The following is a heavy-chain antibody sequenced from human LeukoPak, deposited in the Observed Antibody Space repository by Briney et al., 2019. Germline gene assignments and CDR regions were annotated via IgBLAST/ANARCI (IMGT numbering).Heavy chain of an antibody. J-gene: IGHJ4*02. V-gene: IGHV3-33*01. D-gene: IGHD1-26*01. CDR2: IWYDGSDK. Sequence: GGSLRLSCAASGFTFSSYGMHWVRQAPGEGLEWVAVIWYDGSDKYYADSVKGRFTFSRDNSKNTLYVQMNSLRAEDTAVYYCARNSGSSFDYWGQGTLVTVSS. CDR1: GFTFSSYG. CDR3: ARNSGSSFDY.